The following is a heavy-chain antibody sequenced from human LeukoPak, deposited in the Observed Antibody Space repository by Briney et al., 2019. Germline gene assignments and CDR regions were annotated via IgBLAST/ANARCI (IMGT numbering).Heavy chain of an antibody. Sequence: SETLSLTCTVSGGSISSYYWSWIRQPAGKGLEWIGRIYTSGSTNYNPSLKSRVTMSVDTSKNQFSLKLSSVTAADTAVYYCARSAVNWGPHVGFDYWGQGTLVTVSS. J-gene: IGHJ4*02. CDR2: IYTSGST. CDR1: GGSISSYY. D-gene: IGHD7-27*01. V-gene: IGHV4-4*07. CDR3: ARSAVNWGPHVGFDY.